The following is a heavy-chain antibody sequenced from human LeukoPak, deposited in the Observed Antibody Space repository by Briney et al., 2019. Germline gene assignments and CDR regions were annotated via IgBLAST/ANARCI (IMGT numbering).Heavy chain of an antibody. CDR3: ARDRATVNDY. J-gene: IGHJ4*02. V-gene: IGHV3-33*01. D-gene: IGHD5-12*01. Sequence: GGSLRLSCEASGFTFSRYGMHWVRQAPGKGLEWLSLIWYDGSNKYYGDSVKGRFTISRDNSKNTLYLQMNSLREEDTAVYYCARDRATVNDYWGQGTLVTVSS. CDR1: GFTFSRYG. CDR2: IWYDGSNK.